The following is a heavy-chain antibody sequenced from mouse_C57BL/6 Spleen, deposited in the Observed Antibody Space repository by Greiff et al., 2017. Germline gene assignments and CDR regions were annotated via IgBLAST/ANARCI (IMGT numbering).Heavy chain of an antibody. CDR3: AREATVEVDWDVDY. D-gene: IGHD1-1*01. J-gene: IGHJ2*01. Sequence: QVQLQQPGAELVKPGASVKLSCKASGYTFTSYWMHWVKQRPGQGLEWIGMIHPNSGSTNYNEKFKSKATLTVDKSSSTAYMQLSSLTSEDSAVYYCAREATVEVDWDVDYWGQGTTLTVSS. CDR2: IHPNSGST. CDR1: GYTFTSYW. V-gene: IGHV1-64*01.